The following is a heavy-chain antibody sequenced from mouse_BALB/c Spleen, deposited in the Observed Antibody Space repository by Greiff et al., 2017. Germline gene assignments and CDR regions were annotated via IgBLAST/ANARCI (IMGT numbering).Heavy chain of an antibody. CDR3: ARSDGYYIDY. CDR2: ISSGGGNT. V-gene: IGHV5-9*03. Sequence: EVHLVESGGGLVQPGGSRKLSCAASGFTFSSYTMSWVRQTPEKRLEWVATISSGGGNTYYPDSVKGRFTISRDNAKNNLYLQMSSLRSEDTALYYCARSDGYYIDYWGQGTTLTVSS. J-gene: IGHJ2*01. D-gene: IGHD1-1*01. CDR1: GFTFSSYT.